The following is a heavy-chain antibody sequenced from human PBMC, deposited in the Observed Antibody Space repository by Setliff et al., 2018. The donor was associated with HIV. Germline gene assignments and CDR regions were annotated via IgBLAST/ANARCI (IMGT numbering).Heavy chain of an antibody. D-gene: IGHD4-17*01. Sequence: PGGSLRLSCGASGISFGNHWMSWVRQAPGKGLEWVSSISSRGTDTYYADSVKGRFTISRDNSKNTLYLQMNTLRVEDTAVYYCMYGGRTATTHWGQGTLVTVSS. CDR1: GISFGNHW. V-gene: IGHV3-23*01. CDR2: ISSRGTDT. CDR3: MYGGRTATTH. J-gene: IGHJ4*02.